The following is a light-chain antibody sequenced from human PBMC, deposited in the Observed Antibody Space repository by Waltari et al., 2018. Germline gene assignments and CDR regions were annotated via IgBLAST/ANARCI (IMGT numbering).Light chain of an antibody. Sequence: EIVLTQSPATLSLSQGERVTLSCRASQSISNFLAWYQQRPGQAPRLLMYDASKRAIGIPARFSGSGSGTDFTLTISSLEPEDSGIYYCQQRNGWPPMYTFGQGTKLEIK. CDR2: DAS. V-gene: IGKV3-11*01. CDR3: QQRNGWPPMYT. J-gene: IGKJ2*01. CDR1: QSISNF.